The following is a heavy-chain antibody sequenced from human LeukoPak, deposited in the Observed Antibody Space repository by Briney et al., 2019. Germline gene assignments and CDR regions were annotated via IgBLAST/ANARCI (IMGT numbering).Heavy chain of an antibody. CDR1: GFTFSDYW. CDR3: ARGGSSGSTGDY. D-gene: IGHD6-19*01. Sequence: GGFLRLSCAASGFTFSDYWMHWVRQAPGKGLVWVSRTNNDGSSTRYADSVKGRFTISRDNSKNTLYLQMNSLRVEDTAVYYCARGGSSGSTGDYWGQGTLVTVSS. J-gene: IGHJ4*02. CDR2: TNNDGSST. V-gene: IGHV3-74*01.